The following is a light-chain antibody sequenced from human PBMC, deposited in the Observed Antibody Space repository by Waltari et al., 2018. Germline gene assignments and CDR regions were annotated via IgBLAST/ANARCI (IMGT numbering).Light chain of an antibody. CDR1: QGLRND. CDR2: ASS. Sequence: AIQMTQSPSSLSASVGDRVTITCRASQGLRNDLGWYQHKPGKAPKLLIHASSSLQSGVPSRLSGSGSGTDFTLTIISLQPEDFATYYCLQDYNYPRTFGQGTKVEIK. V-gene: IGKV1-6*01. CDR3: LQDYNYPRT. J-gene: IGKJ1*01.